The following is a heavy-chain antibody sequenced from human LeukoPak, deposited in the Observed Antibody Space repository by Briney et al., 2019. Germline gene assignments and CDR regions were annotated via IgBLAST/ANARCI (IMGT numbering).Heavy chain of an antibody. CDR3: ASTRRDDYNGYYFDY. D-gene: IGHD5-24*01. Sequence: ASVKVSCKASGYTFTGYYMHWVRQAPGQGLEWMGWINPNSGGTNYAQKLQGRVTMTTDTSTSTAYMELRSLRSDDTAVYYCASTRRDDYNGYYFDYWGQGTLVTVSS. V-gene: IGHV1-2*02. J-gene: IGHJ4*02. CDR2: INPNSGGT. CDR1: GYTFTGYY.